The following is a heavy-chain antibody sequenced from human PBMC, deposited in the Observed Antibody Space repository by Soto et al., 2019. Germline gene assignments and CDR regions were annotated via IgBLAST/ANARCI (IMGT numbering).Heavy chain of an antibody. D-gene: IGHD3-3*01. V-gene: IGHV1-8*01. CDR2: MNPHSRTT. J-gene: IGHJ4*01. CDR1: GDTFTRYE. CDR3: TSGGGGITILPHF. Sequence: QVQLVQSGAEVKRPGASVKVSCKASGDTFTRYEINWVRQAPGQGLEWMGWMNPHSRTTGLAQKFQGRLTLTRETSITTAYMELTSLKSDDTAVYYCTSGGGGITILPHFWGQGTLVTVSS.